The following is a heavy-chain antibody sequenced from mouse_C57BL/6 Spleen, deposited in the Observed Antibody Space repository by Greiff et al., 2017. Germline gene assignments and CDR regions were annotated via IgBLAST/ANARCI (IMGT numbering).Heavy chain of an antibody. CDR2: INPNNGGT. CDR1: GYTFTDYN. V-gene: IGHV1-18*01. J-gene: IGHJ3*01. D-gene: IGHD1-1*01. Sequence: VQLQQSGPELVKPGASVKIPCKASGYTFTDYNMDWVKQSHGKSLEWIGDINPNNGGTIYNQKFKGKATLTVDKSSSTAYMELRSLTSEDTAVYYCARGGLHGSSEAWFAYWGQGTLVTVSA. CDR3: ARGGLHGSSEAWFAY.